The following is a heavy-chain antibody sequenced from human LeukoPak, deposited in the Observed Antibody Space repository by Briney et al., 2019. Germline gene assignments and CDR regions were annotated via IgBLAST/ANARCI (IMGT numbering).Heavy chain of an antibody. J-gene: IGHJ3*02. CDR1: GGSISSYY. Sequence: SETLSLTCTVSGGSISSYYWSWIRQPPGKGLEWIGYIYYSGSTNYNPSLKSRVTISVDTSKNQFSLKLSSVTAADTAVYYCARHSDTAMVTDDAFDIWGQGTMVTVS. V-gene: IGHV4-59*08. CDR2: IYYSGST. D-gene: IGHD5-18*01. CDR3: ARHSDTAMVTDDAFDI.